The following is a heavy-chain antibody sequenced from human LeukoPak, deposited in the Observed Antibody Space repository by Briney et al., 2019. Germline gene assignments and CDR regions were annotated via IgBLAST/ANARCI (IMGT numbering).Heavy chain of an antibody. Sequence: GASVKVSCTVSGYTLTELSMHWVRQAPGKGLEWMGNFHPDDGETIYAQKFQGRVTMTEDTSTDTAYMELSSLRSEDTAVYYCATEAVTTNDAFDIWGQGTMVTVST. J-gene: IGHJ3*02. CDR1: GYTLTELS. CDR3: ATEAVTTNDAFDI. CDR2: FHPDDGET. V-gene: IGHV1-24*01. D-gene: IGHD4-17*01.